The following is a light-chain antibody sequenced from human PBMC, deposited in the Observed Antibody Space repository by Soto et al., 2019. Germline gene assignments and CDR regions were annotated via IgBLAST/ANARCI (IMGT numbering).Light chain of an antibody. V-gene: IGLV2-14*01. CDR1: SSDVGAYNY. J-gene: IGLJ1*01. Sequence: QSVLTQPASVSGSPGQSITISCTGTSSDVGAYNYVSWYRQHPGRAPKLMIYEVSNRPSGVSNRFSGSKSGNMASLTIFGLQAEDEADHYCSSYRSSSSYVFGTGTKVTVL. CDR3: SSYRSSSSYV. CDR2: EVS.